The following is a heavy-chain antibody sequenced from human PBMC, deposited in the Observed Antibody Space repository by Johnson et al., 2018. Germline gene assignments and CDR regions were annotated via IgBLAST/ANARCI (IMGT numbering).Heavy chain of an antibody. CDR2: ITSSGDTT. J-gene: IGHJ3*02. CDR1: GFSFSSYV. Sequence: VQSGGSLRLSCAAXGFSFSSYVMTWVRQAPGKGLEWVSVITSSGDTTYYADSVKGRFTISRDNSNNTLYLQMNSLRAADTAVYYCAKDLTASSGDSFDIWGQGTMVIVSS. CDR3: AKDLTASSGDSFDI. V-gene: IGHV3-23*01. D-gene: IGHD2-21*01.